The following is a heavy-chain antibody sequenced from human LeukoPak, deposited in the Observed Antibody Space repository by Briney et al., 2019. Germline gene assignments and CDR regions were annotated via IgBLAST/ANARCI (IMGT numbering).Heavy chain of an antibody. D-gene: IGHD6-13*01. J-gene: IGHJ4*02. CDR1: GYTFTSYD. CDR2: MNPNGGNT. Sequence: ASVKVSCKASGYTFTSYDINWVRQATGQGLEWMGWMNPNGGNTGYAQKFQGRVTMTRNTPISTAYMELSSLRSEDTAVYYCARETAAAAATDYWGQGTLVTVSS. CDR3: ARETAAAAATDY. V-gene: IGHV1-8*01.